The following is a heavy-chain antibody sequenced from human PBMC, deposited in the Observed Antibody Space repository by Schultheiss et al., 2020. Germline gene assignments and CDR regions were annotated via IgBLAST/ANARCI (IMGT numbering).Heavy chain of an antibody. Sequence: GGSLRLSCAASGFTFSSYSMNWVRQAPGKGLEWVSYISSSSSTIYYADSVKGRFTISRDNAKNSLYLQMNSLRAEDTAVYYCAREEGDYGGNSEGRTYYYYGMDVWGQGTTVTVSS. CDR3: AREEGDYGGNSEGRTYYYYGMDV. D-gene: IGHD4-23*01. V-gene: IGHV3-48*01. CDR1: GFTFSSYS. J-gene: IGHJ6*02. CDR2: ISSSSSTI.